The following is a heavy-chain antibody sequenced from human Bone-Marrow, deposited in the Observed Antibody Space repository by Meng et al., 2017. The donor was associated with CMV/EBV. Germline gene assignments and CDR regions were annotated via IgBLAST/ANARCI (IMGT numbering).Heavy chain of an antibody. Sequence: GDDYWSCIRQRPRKRLEWIVDIYYSRSTYYNPSLKSRVTISVDTSKNQFSLKLSPVIAADTAVYSCARDRGGEYDSSGYPIPGLVDYWGQGTLVTVSS. D-gene: IGHD3-22*01. J-gene: IGHJ4*02. CDR1: GDDY. CDR3: ARDRGGEYDSSGYPIPGLVDY. V-gene: IGHV4-30-4*01. CDR2: IYYSRST.